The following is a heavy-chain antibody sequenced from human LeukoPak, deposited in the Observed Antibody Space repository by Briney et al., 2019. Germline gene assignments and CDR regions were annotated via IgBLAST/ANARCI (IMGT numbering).Heavy chain of an antibody. D-gene: IGHD5-12*01. Sequence: SETLSLTCTVSGDSTSSSTYYWDWIRQAPGKGLEWIGNIYDSGTTHYNPSLKSRVTISGDTSKNQFSLKLNSVTAADTAIYYCATHRRSGSGGSENAFEIWGQGTMVTVSS. V-gene: IGHV4-39*01. CDR2: IYDSGTT. CDR1: GDSTSSSTYY. CDR3: ATHRRSGSGGSENAFEI. J-gene: IGHJ3*02.